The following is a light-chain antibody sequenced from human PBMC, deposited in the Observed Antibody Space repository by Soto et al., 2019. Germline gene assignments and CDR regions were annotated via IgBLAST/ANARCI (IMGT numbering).Light chain of an antibody. CDR1: ENIASY. J-gene: IGKJ1*01. CDR2: AAS. Sequence: DIQMTQSPSSLSASVGDRVTITCRASENIASYLNWYQQKPGKAPTLLVYAASSLESGAPPRFSGTVSGTDFTLTSTSLHPDYLATYFCQQSYSTPWTFGQGTKVEL. CDR3: QQSYSTPWT. V-gene: IGKV1-39*01.